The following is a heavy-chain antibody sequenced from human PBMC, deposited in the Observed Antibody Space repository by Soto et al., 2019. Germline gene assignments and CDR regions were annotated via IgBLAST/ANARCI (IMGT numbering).Heavy chain of an antibody. D-gene: IGHD6-6*01. CDR1: GLMFNTYA. V-gene: IGHV3-23*01. CDR3: ANRPRYYNMDV. CDR2: ITSTGGGT. Sequence: GGSLRLSCEASGLMFNTYAMTWVRQAPGKGLEWVATITSTGGGTYYADSAKGRFTISRDNSNNRLYLQMYSLRAEDTAVYFCANRPRYYNMDVWGQGTTVTVSS. J-gene: IGHJ6*02.